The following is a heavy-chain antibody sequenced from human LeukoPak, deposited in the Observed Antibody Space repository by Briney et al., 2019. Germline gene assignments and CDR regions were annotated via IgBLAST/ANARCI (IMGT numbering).Heavy chain of an antibody. J-gene: IGHJ3*02. D-gene: IGHD4-11*01. V-gene: IGHV1-69*05. CDR2: IIPIFGTA. CDR3: ARGNPSTVYNAFDI. Sequence: GASVKVSCKASGYTFTGYYVHWVRQAPGHGLEWMGWIIPIFGTANYAQKFQGRVTITTDESTSTAYMELSSLRSEDTAVYYCARGNPSTVYNAFDIWGQGTMVTVSS. CDR1: GYTFTGYY.